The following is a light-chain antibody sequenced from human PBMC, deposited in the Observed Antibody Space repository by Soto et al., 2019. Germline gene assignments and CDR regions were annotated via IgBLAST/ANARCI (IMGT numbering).Light chain of an antibody. Sequence: EIVMTQSPATLSVSPGERATLSCRGSQSVSSNLAWYQQKPGQAPRLLIYGASTRATGIPARISGSGSGTEFTLTISGLQSEDFAVYYCQQYNNWRSFGQGTKVDIK. J-gene: IGKJ1*01. CDR3: QQYNNWRS. V-gene: IGKV3-15*01. CDR1: QSVSSN. CDR2: GAS.